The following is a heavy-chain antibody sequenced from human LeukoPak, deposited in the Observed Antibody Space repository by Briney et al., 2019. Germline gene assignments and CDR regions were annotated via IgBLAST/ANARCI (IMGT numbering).Heavy chain of an antibody. V-gene: IGHV4-59*01. CDR1: GGSISSYY. J-gene: IGHJ6*03. CDR3: ARGVVVVPALEVDYYYYMDV. Sequence: PSETLSLTCTVSGGSISSYYWSWIRQPPGKGLEWIGYIYYSGSTNYNPSLKSRVTISVDTSKNQSSLKLSSVTAADTAVYYCARGVVVVPALEVDYYYYMDVWGKGTTVTVSS. CDR2: IYYSGST. D-gene: IGHD2-2*01.